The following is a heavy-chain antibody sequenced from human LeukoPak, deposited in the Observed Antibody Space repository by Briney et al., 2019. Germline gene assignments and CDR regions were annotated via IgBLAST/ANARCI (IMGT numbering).Heavy chain of an antibody. CDR3: ARTRSYYMDV. D-gene: IGHD6-19*01. V-gene: IGHV4-4*07. CDR1: GASISNYY. Sequence: SETLSLTCTVSGASISNYYWTWIRQSAGKGLEWIGRMYSSGSTIYNPSLKSRVTMSVDTSKNQFSLTLSSVTAADTAVYYCARTRSYYMDVWAKGTTVTVSS. CDR2: MYSSGST. J-gene: IGHJ6*03.